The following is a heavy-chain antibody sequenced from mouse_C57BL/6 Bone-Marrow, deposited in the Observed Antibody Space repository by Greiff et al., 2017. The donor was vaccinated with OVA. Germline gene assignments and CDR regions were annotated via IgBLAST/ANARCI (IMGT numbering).Heavy chain of an antibody. V-gene: IGHV1-69*01. CDR1: GYTFTSYW. CDR3: AITMVTRAY. J-gene: IGHJ3*01. CDR2: IDPSDSYT. Sequence: QVQLKQPGAELVMPGASVKLSCKASGYTFTSYWMHWVKQRPGQGLEWIGEIDPSDSYTNYNQKFKGKSTLTVDKSSSTAYMQLSSLTSEDSAVYYCAITMVTRAYWGQGTLVTVSA. D-gene: IGHD2-2*01.